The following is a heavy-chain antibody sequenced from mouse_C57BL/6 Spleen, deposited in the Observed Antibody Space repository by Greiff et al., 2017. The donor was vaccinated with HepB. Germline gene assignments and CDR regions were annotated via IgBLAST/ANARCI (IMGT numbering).Heavy chain of an antibody. CDR2: IDPSDSYT. CDR3: AGNWDWYFDV. D-gene: IGHD4-1*01. V-gene: IGHV1-50*01. J-gene: IGHJ1*03. Sequence: VKLQQPGAELVKPGASVKLSCKASGYTFTSYWMQWVKQRPGQGLEWIGEIDPSDSYTNYNQKFKGKATLTVDTSSSTAYMQLSSLTSEDSAVYYCAGNWDWYFDVWGTGTTVTVSS. CDR1: GYTFTSYW.